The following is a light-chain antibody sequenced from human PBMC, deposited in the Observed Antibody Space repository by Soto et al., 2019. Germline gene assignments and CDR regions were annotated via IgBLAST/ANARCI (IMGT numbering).Light chain of an antibody. CDR1: QSISSSY. CDR2: AAS. CDR3: QQYGRSLRT. Sequence: DSVLTQSPGTLSLSPGERATLSCRTSQSISSSYLAWYQQKPGQAPRLLIYAASNRATGIPDRFSGSGSGTDFTLTISRLEPEDFAVYYCQQYGRSLRTFGQGTKVTIK. J-gene: IGKJ1*01. V-gene: IGKV3-20*01.